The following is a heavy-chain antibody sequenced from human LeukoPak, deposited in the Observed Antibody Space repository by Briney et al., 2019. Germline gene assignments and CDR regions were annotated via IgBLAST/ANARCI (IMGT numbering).Heavy chain of an antibody. D-gene: IGHD3-3*01. CDR3: ARDATDHDFWNLSYYFDY. CDR2: IYTSGST. CDR1: GGSISSYY. J-gene: IGHJ4*02. V-gene: IGHV4-4*07. Sequence: PSETLYLTCTVSGGSISSYYWSWIRQPAGKGLEWIGRIYTSGSTNYNPSLKSRVTMSVDTSKNQFSLKLSSVTAADTAVYYCARDATDHDFWNLSYYFDYWGQGTLVTVSS.